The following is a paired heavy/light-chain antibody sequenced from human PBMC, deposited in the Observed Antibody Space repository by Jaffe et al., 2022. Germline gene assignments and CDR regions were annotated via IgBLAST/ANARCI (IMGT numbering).Light chain of an antibody. Sequence: DIQMTQSPSSLSASVGDRVTITCQASQDISNYLSWYQQKPGKAPKALIYDAANLETGVSSRFSGSGSGTDFTFTISSLQPEDFATYYCQQYDNLRPITFGGGTKVENK. J-gene: IGKJ4*01. CDR3: QQYDNLRPIT. CDR1: QDISNY. CDR2: DAA. V-gene: IGKV1-33*01.
Heavy chain of an antibody. J-gene: IGHJ4*02. D-gene: IGHD3-10*01. CDR3: TRTVPYGSGSYGL. Sequence: EVQLVESGGGLVQPGRSLRLSCTASGFTFGDYAMTWVRQAPGKGLEWVGFIGSKAYGGTTKYAASVKGRFSISRDDSESVAYLQINSLKTEDTAVYYCTRTVPYGSGSYGLWGQGTLVTVSS. V-gene: IGHV3-49*04. CDR2: IGSKAYGGTT. CDR1: GFTFGDYA.